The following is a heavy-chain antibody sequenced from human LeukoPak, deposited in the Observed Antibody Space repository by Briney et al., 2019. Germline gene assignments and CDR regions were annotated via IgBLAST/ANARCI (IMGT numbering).Heavy chain of an antibody. CDR2: ISSSGSTI. V-gene: IGHV3-11*01. D-gene: IGHD3-10*01. J-gene: IGHJ4*02. Sequence: GGSLRLSCAASGFTFSDYYMSWIRQAPGKGLEWVSYISSSGSTIYYADSVKGRFTISRDNAKNSLYLQMNSLRAEDTAVYYCTTDPTAPVTMLYYWGQGTLVTVSS. CDR1: GFTFSDYY. CDR3: TTDPTAPVTMLYY.